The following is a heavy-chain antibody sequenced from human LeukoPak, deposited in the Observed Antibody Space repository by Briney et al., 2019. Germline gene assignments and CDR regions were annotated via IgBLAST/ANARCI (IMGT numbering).Heavy chain of an antibody. Sequence: GGSLRLSCAAYGFTFSSYSMNWVRQAPGKGLEWVSSISSSSSYIYYADSVKGRFTISRDNAKNSLYLQMNSLRAEDTAVYYCASVSSREFFDYWGQGTLVTVSS. D-gene: IGHD2-2*01. CDR2: ISSSSSYI. V-gene: IGHV3-21*01. CDR3: ASVSSREFFDY. J-gene: IGHJ4*02. CDR1: GFTFSSYS.